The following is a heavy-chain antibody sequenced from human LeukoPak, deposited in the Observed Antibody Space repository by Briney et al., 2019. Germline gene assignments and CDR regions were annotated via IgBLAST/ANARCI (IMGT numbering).Heavy chain of an antibody. V-gene: IGHV3-23*01. J-gene: IGHJ5*02. D-gene: IGHD2-2*01. CDR2: ISSSGDAT. CDR3: TKCRSLEPAAMPLGP. CDR1: KFAFSTDT. Sequence: GGSLRLSCAPSKFAFSTDTTSCVCQAPGKGLEWVSTISSSGDATYYADSVKGRFSISRDNSKNTLYLQMNSLRAEDTAEYYCTKCRSLEPAAMPLGPWGQGTLVTVSS.